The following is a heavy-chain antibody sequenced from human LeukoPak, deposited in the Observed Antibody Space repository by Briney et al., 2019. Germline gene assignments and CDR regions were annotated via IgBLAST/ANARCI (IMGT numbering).Heavy chain of an antibody. CDR3: ARDYYDSSGYYSAGD. D-gene: IGHD3-22*01. J-gene: IGHJ4*02. CDR2: ITSSSSYI. CDR1: GITFSSYS. Sequence: GGSLRLSCAASGITFSSYSMNWVRQAPGKGLEWVSSITSSSSYIYYADSVKGRFTISRDNSKYTLYLQMNSLRAEDTAVYYCARDYYDSSGYYSAGDWGQGTLVTVSS. V-gene: IGHV3-21*01.